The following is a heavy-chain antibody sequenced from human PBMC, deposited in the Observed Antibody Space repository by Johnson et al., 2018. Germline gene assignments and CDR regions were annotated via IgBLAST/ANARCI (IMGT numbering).Heavy chain of an antibody. CDR3: AKPFRDDNLSSSRCYTRGAWYFDL. J-gene: IGHJ2*01. D-gene: IGHD2-2*02. V-gene: IGHV3-30*18. Sequence: QVQLVESGGGVVQPGRSLRLSCEASGFTFTYFGMHWVRQAPGKGLEWVAVISYDGSNKYHADSVKGRFSISRDNSKYTLCLQMNSLRVEDPAVYYFAKPFRDDNLSSSRCYTRGAWYFDLWGRGTLVTVSS. CDR2: ISYDGSNK. CDR1: GFTFTYFG.